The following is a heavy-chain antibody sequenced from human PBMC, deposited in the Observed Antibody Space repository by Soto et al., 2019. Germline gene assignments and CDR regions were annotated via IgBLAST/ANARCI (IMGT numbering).Heavy chain of an antibody. V-gene: IGHV1-18*01. CDR2: ISAYNGNT. Sequence: ASVKVSCKSSGYTFISHSITWVRQAPGQGLEWMGRISAYNGNTNYAQKLQGRVTMSTDASTNTAYMELRSLRSDDTAVYYCARGAFCGGAPGCRDMDVWGQGTTVTVSS. CDR1: GYTFISHS. CDR3: ARGAFCGGAPGCRDMDV. J-gene: IGHJ6*02. D-gene: IGHD2-21*01.